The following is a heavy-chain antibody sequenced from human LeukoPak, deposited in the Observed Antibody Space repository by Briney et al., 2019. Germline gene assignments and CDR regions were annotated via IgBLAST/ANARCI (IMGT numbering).Heavy chain of an antibody. CDR3: ARGSIVVVTAPYYFDY. Sequence: SETLSLTCTVSGGSISSGSYYWSWIRQPAGKGLEWIGRIYTSGSTNYNPSLKSRVTISVDTSKNQFSLKLSSVTAADTAVYYCARGSIVVVTAPYYFDYWGQGTLVTVSS. CDR2: IYTSGST. D-gene: IGHD2-21*02. V-gene: IGHV4-61*02. J-gene: IGHJ4*02. CDR1: GGSISSGSYY.